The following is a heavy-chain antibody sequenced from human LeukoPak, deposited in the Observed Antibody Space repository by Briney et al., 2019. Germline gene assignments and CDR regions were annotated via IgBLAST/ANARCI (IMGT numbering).Heavy chain of an antibody. Sequence: SETLSLTCAVYGGSFSGYYWSWFRQPPGKGLEWIGEINHSGSTNYNPSLKSRVTISVDTSKNQFSLKLSSVTAADTAVYYCARVRRYCSGGSCKPTLDYWGQGTLVTVSS. CDR2: INHSGST. CDR1: GGSFSGYY. V-gene: IGHV4-34*01. D-gene: IGHD2-15*01. CDR3: ARVRRYCSGGSCKPTLDY. J-gene: IGHJ4*02.